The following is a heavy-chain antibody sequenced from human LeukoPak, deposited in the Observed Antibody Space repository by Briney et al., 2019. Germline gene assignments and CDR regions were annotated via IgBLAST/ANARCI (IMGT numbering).Heavy chain of an antibody. J-gene: IGHJ4*02. CDR1: GGSISSRSCC. D-gene: IGHD3-22*01. V-gene: IGHV4-39*07. CDR2: IYYSGST. Sequence: SETLSLTCTVSGGSISSRSCCWGWIRQPPGKGLEWIGTIYYSGSTYYNPSLKSRVTISVDTSKNQFSLKLSSVTAADTAVYYCARARYDSSGYYNFDYWGQGTLVTVSS. CDR3: ARARYDSSGYYNFDY.